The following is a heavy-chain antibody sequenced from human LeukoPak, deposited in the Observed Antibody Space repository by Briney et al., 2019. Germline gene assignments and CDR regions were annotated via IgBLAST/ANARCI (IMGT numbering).Heavy chain of an antibody. CDR3: ARRGNYVGINSDY. Sequence: GGSLRLSCAASGFTFSSYSMNWVRQAPGKGLEWVSYISSSSSTIYYADSVKGRFTISRDNAKNSLYLQMNSLRAEDTAVYYCARRGNYVGINSDYWGQGTLVTVSS. CDR1: GFTFSSYS. J-gene: IGHJ4*02. D-gene: IGHD1-7*01. V-gene: IGHV3-48*01. CDR2: ISSSSSTI.